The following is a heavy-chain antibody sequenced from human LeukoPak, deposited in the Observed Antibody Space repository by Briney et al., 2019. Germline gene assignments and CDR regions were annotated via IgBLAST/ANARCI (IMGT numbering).Heavy chain of an antibody. Sequence: GGSLRLSCAASGFTFSSYEVSWVRQAQGKGLEWVSYISSSGTTIYYADSVKGRFTIPRDNTRSSWYLQMNGLRAEDTAGYYCARMLLLLSNWFDPWGQGTLVTVSS. J-gene: IGHJ5*02. D-gene: IGHD2/OR15-2a*01. CDR1: GFTFSSYE. CDR2: ISSSGTTI. V-gene: IGHV3-48*03. CDR3: ARMLLLLSNWFDP.